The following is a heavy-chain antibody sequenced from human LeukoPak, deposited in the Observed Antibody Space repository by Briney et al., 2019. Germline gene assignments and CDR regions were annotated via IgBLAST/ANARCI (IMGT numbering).Heavy chain of an antibody. CDR1: GFIFSDYF. CDR2: IRYDGSNK. V-gene: IGHV3-30*02. J-gene: IGHJ6*03. Sequence: GGSLRLSCAASGFIFSDYFMTWIRQAPGKGLEWVAFIRYDGSNKYYADSVKGRFTISRDNSKNTLYLQMNSLRAEDTAVYYCAKVSCSSTSCYRRYYMDVWGKGTTVTVSS. CDR3: AKVSCSSTSCYRRYYMDV. D-gene: IGHD2-2*02.